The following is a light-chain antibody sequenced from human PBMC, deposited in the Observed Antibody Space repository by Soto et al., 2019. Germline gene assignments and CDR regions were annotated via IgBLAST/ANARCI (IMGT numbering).Light chain of an antibody. V-gene: IGKV3-20*01. Sequence: ILLTQAPCTPALSPGERATLSCRASQSIRRSYLAWHQQKPGHAPRLLMYGASNRATGIPDRLSGSGSGTDFTLAISRLEPEDFAVYFCQQYSSSITFGQGTRLEIK. CDR3: QQYSSSIT. CDR2: GAS. CDR1: QSIRRSY. J-gene: IGKJ5*01.